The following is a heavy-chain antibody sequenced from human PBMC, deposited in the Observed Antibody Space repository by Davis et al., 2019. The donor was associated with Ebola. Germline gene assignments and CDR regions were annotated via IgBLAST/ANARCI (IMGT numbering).Heavy chain of an antibody. CDR2: ISSSSSYI. CDR3: ARVVVPAAVDY. J-gene: IGHJ4*02. D-gene: IGHD2-2*01. Sequence: GESLKISCAASGFTFSSYSMNWVRQAPGKGLEWVSSISSSSSYIYYADSVKGRFTISRDNAKNSLYLQMNSLRAEDTAVYYCARVVVPAAVDYWGQGTLVTVSS. V-gene: IGHV3-21*01. CDR1: GFTFSSYS.